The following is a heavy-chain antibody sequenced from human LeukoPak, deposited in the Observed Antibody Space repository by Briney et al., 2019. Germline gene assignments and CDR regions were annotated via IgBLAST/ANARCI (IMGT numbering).Heavy chain of an antibody. Sequence: SVKVSCKASGYTFTSYGISWVRQAPGQGLEWMGRIIPILGIANYAQKFQGRVTITADKSTSTAYMELSSLRSEDTAVYYCARDYYGSGSSRVYYYYGMDVWGQGTTVTVSS. J-gene: IGHJ6*02. CDR3: ARDYYGSGSSRVYYYYGMDV. D-gene: IGHD3-10*01. CDR2: IIPILGIA. V-gene: IGHV1-69*04. CDR1: GYTFTSYG.